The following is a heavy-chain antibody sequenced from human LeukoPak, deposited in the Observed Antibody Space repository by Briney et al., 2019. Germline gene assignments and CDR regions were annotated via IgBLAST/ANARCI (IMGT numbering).Heavy chain of an antibody. J-gene: IGHJ5*02. D-gene: IGHD3-9*01. Sequence: SQTLSLTCTVSGGSISSGSYYWSWIRQPAGKGLEWIGRIYTSGSTNYNPSLKSRVTISVDTSKNQFSLKLSSVTAADTAVYYCARDRGDWLSWANWFDPWGQGTLATVSS. CDR2: IYTSGST. V-gene: IGHV4-61*02. CDR1: GGSISSGSYY. CDR3: ARDRGDWLSWANWFDP.